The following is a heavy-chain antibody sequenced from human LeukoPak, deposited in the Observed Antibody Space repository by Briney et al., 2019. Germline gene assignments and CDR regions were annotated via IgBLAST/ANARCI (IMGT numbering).Heavy chain of an antibody. J-gene: IGHJ4*02. CDR2: IYYSGGT. CDR1: GGSISSYY. D-gene: IGHD2-15*01. Sequence: SETLSLTCTVSGGSISSYYWSWIRQPPGKGLEWIGYIYYSGGTNYNPSLKSRVTISVDTSKNQFSLKLSSVTAADTAVYYCAECSGGSCYYWGQGTLVTVSS. CDR3: AECSGGSCYY. V-gene: IGHV4-59*01.